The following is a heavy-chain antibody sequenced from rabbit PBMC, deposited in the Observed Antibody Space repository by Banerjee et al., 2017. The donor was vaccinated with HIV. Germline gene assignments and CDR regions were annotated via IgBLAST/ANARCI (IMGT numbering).Heavy chain of an antibody. V-gene: IGHV1S47*01. Sequence: QEQLEESGGGLVKPGASLTLTCTASGFSFSNTYWMHWVRQAPGKGLEWIACIYNGSGNTYYASWVNGRFIISRSTSLSTVTLQMTSLTDADTATYFCARDLAGVIGWNFNLWGPGTLVTVS. CDR1: GFSFSNTYW. D-gene: IGHD4-1*01. CDR3: ARDLAGVIGWNFNL. CDR2: IYNGSGNT. J-gene: IGHJ4*01.